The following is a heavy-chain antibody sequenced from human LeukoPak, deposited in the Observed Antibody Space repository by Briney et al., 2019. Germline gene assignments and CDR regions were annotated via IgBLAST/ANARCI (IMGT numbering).Heavy chain of an antibody. D-gene: IGHD2-15*01. CDR3: AREGGFCFGDTCRFFDF. CDR2: ISSSRSYI. J-gene: IGHJ4*02. CDR1: GFTFSTSS. Sequence: GGSLRLSCAASGFTFSTSSLNWVRQAPGKGLEWVSSISSSRSYIYYADSVKGRFTISRDNAKNSLYLQMNSLGAEDTAVYYCAREGGFCFGDTCRFFDFWGQGTLVTVSA. V-gene: IGHV3-21*01.